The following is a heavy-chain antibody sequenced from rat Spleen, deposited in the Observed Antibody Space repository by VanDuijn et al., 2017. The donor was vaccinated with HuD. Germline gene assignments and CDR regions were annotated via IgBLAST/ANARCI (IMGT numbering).Heavy chain of an antibody. J-gene: IGHJ2*01. CDR1: GGSLTSHD. V-gene: IGHV2-1*01. CDR2: IWADGSS. D-gene: IGHD1-12*01. CDR3: TTGDYSDSGDY. Sequence: QVQLKESGPGLVQPSQPLSLTCTVPGGSLTSHDVHWIRQPPGKGLEWMGGIWADGSSDYNSALKSRLSISRDTSKSQVFLKMNSLQTEDTATYFCTTGDYSDSGDYWGQGVMVTVSS.